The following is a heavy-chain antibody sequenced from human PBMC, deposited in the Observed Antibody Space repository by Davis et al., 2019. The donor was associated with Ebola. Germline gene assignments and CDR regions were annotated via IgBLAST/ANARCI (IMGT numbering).Heavy chain of an antibody. V-gene: IGHV3-7*01. CDR1: GFTFNNYA. J-gene: IGHJ4*02. CDR3: ARDRDPAVAWGF. Sequence: GESLKISCAASGFTFNNYAMAWVRQAPGKGLKWVANIKEDGSERYYVDSVKGRFTISRDNTKNSLYLQMNSLRVEDTAVYYCARDRDPAVAWGFWGQGTLVTVSS. CDR2: IKEDGSER. D-gene: IGHD6-19*01.